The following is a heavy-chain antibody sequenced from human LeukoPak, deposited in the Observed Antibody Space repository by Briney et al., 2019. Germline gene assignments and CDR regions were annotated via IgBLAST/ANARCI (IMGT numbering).Heavy chain of an antibody. CDR2: IYYSGST. Sequence: PSETLSLTCTVSGGSISSYYWSWIRQPPGKGLEWIGYIYYSGSTNYNPSLKSRVTISVDTSKNQFSLKLSSVTAADTAVYYCARENLGYSYGAFDYWGQGTLVTVSS. J-gene: IGHJ4*02. D-gene: IGHD5-18*01. V-gene: IGHV4-59*01. CDR3: ARENLGYSYGAFDY. CDR1: GGSISSYY.